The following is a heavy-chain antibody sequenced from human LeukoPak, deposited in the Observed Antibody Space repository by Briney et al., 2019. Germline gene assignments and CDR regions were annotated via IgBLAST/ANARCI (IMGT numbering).Heavy chain of an antibody. CDR1: GYTFTGYY. V-gene: IGHV1-2*02. D-gene: IGHD6-19*01. CDR3: ASYSSGWYRRAFDI. J-gene: IGHJ3*02. CDR2: INPNSGGT. Sequence: ASVKVSCKASGYTFTGYYVHWVRQAPGQGIEWMGWINPNSGGTNYAQKFQGRVTMTRDTSISTAYMELSRLRSDDTAVYYCASYSSGWYRRAFDIWGQGTMVTVSS.